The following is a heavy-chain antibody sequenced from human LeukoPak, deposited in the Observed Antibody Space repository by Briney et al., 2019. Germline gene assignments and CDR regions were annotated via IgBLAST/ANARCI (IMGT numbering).Heavy chain of an antibody. D-gene: IGHD6-6*01. CDR1: GSTFSSYA. J-gene: IGHJ3*02. V-gene: IGHV3-23*01. CDR2: ITGGGGST. CDR3: AKDHVGVVPDAFDI. Sequence: GGSLRLSCAASGSTFSSYAMSWVRQVPGKGLEWVSGITGGGGSTYYADSVKGRFTISRDNSKNTLFLQMNSQRVEDTAVYYCAKDHVGVVPDAFDIWGQGTMVTVSS.